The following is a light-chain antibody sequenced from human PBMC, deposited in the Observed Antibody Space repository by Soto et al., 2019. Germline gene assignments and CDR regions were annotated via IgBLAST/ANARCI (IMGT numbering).Light chain of an antibody. Sequence: QSVLTQPPSVSGAPGQRVTISCTGSSSNIGACYDVHWYQQLPGTAPKILIYGNSNRPSGVPDRFSGSKSGTSASLAITGLQAEDEADYYCQSYDSSLSGVVFGGWTKLTVL. CDR1: SSNIGACYD. CDR3: QSYDSSLSGVV. CDR2: GNS. J-gene: IGLJ2*01. V-gene: IGLV1-40*01.